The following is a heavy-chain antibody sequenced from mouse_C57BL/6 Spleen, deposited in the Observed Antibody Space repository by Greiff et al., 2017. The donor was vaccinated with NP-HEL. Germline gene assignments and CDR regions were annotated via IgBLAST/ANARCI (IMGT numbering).Heavy chain of an antibody. Sequence: EVQLQQSGAELVKPGASVKLSCTASGFNIKDYYMHWVKQRTEQGLEWIGRIDPEDGETKYAPKFKGKATITADTSSNTAYLQLSSLTSEDTAVYYCASSLYYYGSSSYYYAMDYWGQGTSVTVSS. CDR1: GFNIKDYY. J-gene: IGHJ4*01. D-gene: IGHD1-1*01. CDR2: IDPEDGET. CDR3: ASSLYYYGSSSYYYAMDY. V-gene: IGHV14-2*01.